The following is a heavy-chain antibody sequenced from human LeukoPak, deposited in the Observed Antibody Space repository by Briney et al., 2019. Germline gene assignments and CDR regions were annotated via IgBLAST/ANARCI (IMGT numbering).Heavy chain of an antibody. J-gene: IGHJ4*02. CDR1: GYTFTGYY. Sequence: SVKVSCKASGYTFTGYYMHWVRQAPGQGLEWMGRIIPIFGTANYAQEFQGRVTITTDESTSTAYMELSSLRSEDTAVYYCARLPIYSYGFDYWGQGTLVTVSS. CDR3: ARLPIYSYGFDY. CDR2: IIPIFGTA. V-gene: IGHV1-69*05. D-gene: IGHD5-18*01.